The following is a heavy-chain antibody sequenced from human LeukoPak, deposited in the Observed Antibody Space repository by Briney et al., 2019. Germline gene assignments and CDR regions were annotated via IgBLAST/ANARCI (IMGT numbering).Heavy chain of an antibody. Sequence: GGSLRLSCAASGFTFSNYWMHWVRQAPGKGLVWVSRINPDGSSTSYADAVKGRFTISRDNAKNTLYLQMNSLRADDTSVYYCTGGGTISSWFDPWGQGTPVTVSA. D-gene: IGHD3-3*01. CDR3: TGGGTISSWFDP. J-gene: IGHJ5*02. CDR1: GFTFSNYW. V-gene: IGHV3-74*01. CDR2: INPDGSST.